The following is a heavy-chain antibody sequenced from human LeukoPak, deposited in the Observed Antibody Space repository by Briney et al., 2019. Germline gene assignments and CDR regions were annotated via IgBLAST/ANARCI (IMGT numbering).Heavy chain of an antibody. CDR1: GFTFSVFW. J-gene: IGHJ4*02. D-gene: IGHD7-27*01. Sequence: GGSLRLSCAASGFTFSVFWMHWVRQAPGTGPVWVSRINPGGSTTSYADSVKGRFTISRDNAKNTLYLQISSLRAEDTAVYYCARDMWGTFDYWGQGTLVTVSS. CDR2: INPGGSTT. V-gene: IGHV3-74*01. CDR3: ARDMWGTFDY.